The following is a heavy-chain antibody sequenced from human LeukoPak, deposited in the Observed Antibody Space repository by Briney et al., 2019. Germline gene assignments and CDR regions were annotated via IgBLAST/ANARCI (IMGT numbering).Heavy chain of an antibody. D-gene: IGHD2-8*02. CDR1: GGSISTTSYF. CDR3: ARGFWSRYFDY. J-gene: IGHJ4*02. Sequence: SETLSLTCTVSGGSISTTSYFWAWIRQPPGEGLEWIGSIYYSGTTYYNSSLKSRVTISVERSKNHFSLNLSSLTAADTAVYYCARGFWSRYFDYWGQGTLVTVSS. V-gene: IGHV4-39*07. CDR2: IYYSGTT.